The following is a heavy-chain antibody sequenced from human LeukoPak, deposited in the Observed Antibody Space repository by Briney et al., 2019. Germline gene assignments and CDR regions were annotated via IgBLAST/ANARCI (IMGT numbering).Heavy chain of an antibody. J-gene: IGHJ4*02. CDR3: AREGRWPNYFDY. D-gene: IGHD5-24*01. CDR2: INPSGDTT. Sequence: APVKVSCKASGYTFTSYSMHWVRQAPGQGLEWMGVINPSGDTTNYAQRFQGRVTMTRDTSTSTVYMELSSLRSDDTAVYYCAREGRWPNYFDYWGQETLVTVSS. CDR1: GYTFTSYS. V-gene: IGHV1-46*01.